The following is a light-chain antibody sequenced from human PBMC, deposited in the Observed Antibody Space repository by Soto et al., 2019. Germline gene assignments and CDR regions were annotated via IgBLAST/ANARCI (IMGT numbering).Light chain of an antibody. CDR3: QQYYRPWT. J-gene: IGKJ1*01. CDR1: QSVLYSSNNKNY. V-gene: IGKV4-1*01. CDR2: WAS. Sequence: DIVLTQSPDSLAVSLGERATINCKSSQSVLYSSNNKNYLAWYQQKPGQPPKLLIYWASTRESGVPDRFSGSGSVTDFTLTISSLPAEDVAVYYCQQYYRPWTFGQGTKVEIK.